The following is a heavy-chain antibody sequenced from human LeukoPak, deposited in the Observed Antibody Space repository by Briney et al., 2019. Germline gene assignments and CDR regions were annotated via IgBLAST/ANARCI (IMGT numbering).Heavy chain of an antibody. CDR2: INPSGGST. D-gene: IGHD1-26*01. J-gene: IGHJ6*03. V-gene: IGHV1-46*01. CDR1: GYTFTSYY. CDR3: ASVGATNYYYYYYMDV. Sequence: ASVKVSCKASGYTFTSYYMHWVRQAPGQGLEWMGIINPSGGSTSYAQKFQGRVTMTRDTSTSTVYMELSSLRSEDTAVYYCASVGATNYYYYYYMDVWGKGTTVTVSS.